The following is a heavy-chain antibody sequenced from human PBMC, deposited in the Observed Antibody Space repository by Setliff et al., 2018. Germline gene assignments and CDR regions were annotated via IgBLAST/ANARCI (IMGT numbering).Heavy chain of an antibody. Sequence: PSETLSLTCTVSGVSISNSDYYWGWTRQPPGKGLEWIGSMHISGRSTFYNPSLNSRVTISLDTSKNQFSLSLTSVTAEDTAVYYCARMSGFQYIDVWDKGTTVTVS. CDR2: MHISGRST. CDR1: GVSISNSDYY. CDR3: ARMSGFQYIDV. V-gene: IGHV4-39*07. D-gene: IGHD3-3*01. J-gene: IGHJ6*03.